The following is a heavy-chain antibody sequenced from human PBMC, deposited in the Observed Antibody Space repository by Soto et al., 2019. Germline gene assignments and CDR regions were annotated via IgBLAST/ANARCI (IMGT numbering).Heavy chain of an antibody. J-gene: IGHJ4*02. CDR3: ANSPPGYSYGYRIDY. V-gene: IGHV3-30*18. CDR2: ISYDGSNK. D-gene: IGHD5-18*01. Sequence: QVQLVESGGGVVQPGRSLRLSCAASGFTFSSYGMHWVRQAPGKGLEWVAVISYDGSNKYYADSVKGRFTISRDNSKNTPYLQMNSLRAEDTAVYYCANSPPGYSYGYRIDYWGQGTLVTVSS. CDR1: GFTFSSYG.